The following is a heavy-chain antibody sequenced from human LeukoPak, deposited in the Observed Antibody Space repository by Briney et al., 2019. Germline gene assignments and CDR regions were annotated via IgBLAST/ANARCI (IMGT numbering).Heavy chain of an antibody. Sequence: PSETLSLTCAVYGGSFSGYYWSWIRQPPGKGLEWIEEINHSGSTNYNPSLKSRVTISVDTSKNQFSLKLSSVTAADTAVYYCARGRGYSYGRFRRRGQNDYWGQGTLVTVSS. D-gene: IGHD5-18*01. V-gene: IGHV4-34*01. CDR2: INHSGST. CDR1: GGSFSGYY. J-gene: IGHJ4*02. CDR3: ARGRGYSYGRFRRRGQNDY.